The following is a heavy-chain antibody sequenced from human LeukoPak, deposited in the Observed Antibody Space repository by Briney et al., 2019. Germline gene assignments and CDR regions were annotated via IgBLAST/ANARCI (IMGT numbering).Heavy chain of an antibody. CDR2: IYTSGST. CDR3: ARVGDYALKD. Sequence: SETLSLTCTVSGGSISSYYWSWIRQPAGKGLEWIGHIYTSGSTNYNPSLKSRVTMSVDTSKNQFSLKVTSVTAADTAMYYCARVGDYALKDWGQGTLVTVSS. D-gene: IGHD4-17*01. J-gene: IGHJ4*02. V-gene: IGHV4-4*07. CDR1: GGSISSYY.